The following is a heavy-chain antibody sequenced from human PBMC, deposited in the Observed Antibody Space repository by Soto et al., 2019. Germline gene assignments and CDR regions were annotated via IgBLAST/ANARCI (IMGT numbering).Heavy chain of an antibody. V-gene: IGHV3-11*01. CDR3: ARVGGRAAAGAFHI. J-gene: IGHJ3*02. CDR2: ISSSGSTI. CDR1: GFTFSDYY. D-gene: IGHD6-25*01. Sequence: PGGSLRLSCADSGFTFSDYYMSWIRQAPGKGLEWVSYISSSGSTIYYADSVKGRFTITRDNAKNSLYLQMNSLRAEDTAVYYCARVGGRAAAGAFHIRGQATIVTVSS.